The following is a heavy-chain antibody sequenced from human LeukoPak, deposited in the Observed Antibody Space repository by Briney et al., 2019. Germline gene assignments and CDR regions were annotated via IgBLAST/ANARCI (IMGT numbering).Heavy chain of an antibody. J-gene: IGHJ5*02. CDR1: GGSISSYY. D-gene: IGHD3-10*01. Sequence: SETLSLTCTVSGGSISSYYWSWIRQPPGKGLEWIGYIYYSGSTNYNPSLKSRVTISVDTSKNQFSLKLSSVTAADTAVYYCARDRDRGRCWFDPWGQGTLVTVSS. CDR2: IYYSGST. V-gene: IGHV4-59*12. CDR3: ARDRDRGRCWFDP.